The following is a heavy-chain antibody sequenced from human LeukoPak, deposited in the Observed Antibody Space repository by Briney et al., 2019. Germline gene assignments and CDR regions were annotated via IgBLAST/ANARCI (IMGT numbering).Heavy chain of an antibody. D-gene: IGHD3-3*01. Sequence: QPGRSLRLSCTASGFTFGDYAMNWFRQAPGKGLEWVGFIRSKDYGGTTEYAASVKGRFTISRDDSKSLADLQMNSLKTEDAAVYFCTRGASSYYDFWSGYVFDYWSQGTLVTVSS. CDR1: GFTFGDYA. V-gene: IGHV3-49*03. CDR3: TRGASSYYDFWSGYVFDY. J-gene: IGHJ4*02. CDR2: IRSKDYGGTT.